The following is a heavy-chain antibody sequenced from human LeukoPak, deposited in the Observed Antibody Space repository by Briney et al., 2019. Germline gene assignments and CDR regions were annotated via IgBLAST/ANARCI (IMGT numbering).Heavy chain of an antibody. J-gene: IGHJ4*02. V-gene: IGHV3-48*02. CDR1: GFTYSTYS. CDR3: ARKAITVTTFDY. CDR2: ISRDGGTI. D-gene: IGHD4-17*01. Sequence: GGSLRLSCAAFGFTYSTYSMNWVRQAPGRGLEWVSFISRDGGTIDYADSVKGRFTISRDNAKNSLYLQMNSLRDEDTAVYYCARKAITVTTFDYWGQGTLVTVSS.